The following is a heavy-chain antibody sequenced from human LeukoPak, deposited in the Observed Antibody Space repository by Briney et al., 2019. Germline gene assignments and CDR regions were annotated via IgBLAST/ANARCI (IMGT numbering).Heavy chain of an antibody. Sequence: GESLTISCATSGGITDDYGMSWVRQTPGKGLEWVSGINWAGTNTYYSESVRGRFTISRDTAEKSLFLQMDSLRDDDTALYYCVKDLSSNWYSFDYWGQGTLVTVSS. CDR1: GGITDDYG. D-gene: IGHD6-13*01. CDR2: INWAGTNT. V-gene: IGHV3-20*04. CDR3: VKDLSSNWYSFDY. J-gene: IGHJ4*02.